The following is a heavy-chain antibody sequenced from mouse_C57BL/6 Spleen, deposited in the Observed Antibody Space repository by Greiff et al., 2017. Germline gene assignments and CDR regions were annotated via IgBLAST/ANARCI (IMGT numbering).Heavy chain of an antibody. J-gene: IGHJ1*03. CDR1: GFTFSSYA. V-gene: IGHV5-4*01. CDR2: ISDGGSYT. CDR3: ARGSYSNSFDV. Sequence: EVQVVESGGGLVKPGGSLKLSCAASGFTFSSYAMSWVRQTPEKRLEWVATISDGGSYTYYPDNVKGRFTISRDNAKNNLYLQMSHLKSEDTAMYYCARGSYSNSFDVWGTGTTVTVSS. D-gene: IGHD2-5*01.